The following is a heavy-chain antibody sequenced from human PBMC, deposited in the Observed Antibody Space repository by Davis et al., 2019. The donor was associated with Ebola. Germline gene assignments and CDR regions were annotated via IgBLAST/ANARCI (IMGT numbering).Heavy chain of an antibody. CDR2: IIPILGIA. CDR1: GYTFTSYG. CDR3: ARVTSNPDAFDI. V-gene: IGHV1-69*04. D-gene: IGHD4-11*01. J-gene: IGHJ3*02. Sequence: SVKVSCKASGYTFTSYGISWVRQAPGQGLEWMGRIIPILGIANYAQKFQGRVTITADKSTSTAYMELSSLRSEDTAVYYCARVTSNPDAFDIWGQGTMVTVSS.